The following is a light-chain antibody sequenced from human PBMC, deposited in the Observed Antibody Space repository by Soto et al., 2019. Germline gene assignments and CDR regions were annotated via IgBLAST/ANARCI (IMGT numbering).Light chain of an antibody. CDR1: SSNIASNT. CDR2: NNN. V-gene: IGLV1-44*01. CDR3: AAWDDSLNGPL. J-gene: IGLJ2*01. Sequence: QSVLTQPPSASGPPGQRVTISCSGSSSNIASNTVNWYQQLPGTAPKLLIYNNNHRPSGVLDRFSGSKSGTSASLAISGLQSEDEADYYCAAWDDSLNGPLFGGGTKVTVL.